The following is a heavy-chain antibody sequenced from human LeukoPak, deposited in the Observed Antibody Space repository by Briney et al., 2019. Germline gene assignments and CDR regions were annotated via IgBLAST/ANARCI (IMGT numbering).Heavy chain of an antibody. CDR3: AGFSSITMVRGVTLGYDY. V-gene: IGHV3-21*01. Sequence: GGSLRLSCAASGFTFSSYSMNWVRQAPGKGLEWVSSISSSSSYIYYADSVKGRFTISRDNAKNSLYLQMNSLRAEDTAVYYCAGFSSITMVRGVTLGYDYWGQGTLVAVSS. CDR2: ISSSSSYI. D-gene: IGHD3-10*01. CDR1: GFTFSSYS. J-gene: IGHJ4*02.